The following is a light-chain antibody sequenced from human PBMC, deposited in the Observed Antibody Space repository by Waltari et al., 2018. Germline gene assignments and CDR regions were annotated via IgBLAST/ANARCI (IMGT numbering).Light chain of an antibody. CDR2: DVN. Sequence: QSALTQPPSVSGSPGQSVTISCPATKSDIGGWDRVSWYQQAPGSAPKLILFDVNNRPSGVTDRFSASKSGNTASMNISGLQTEDEADYYCSSYTHNTVLFGGGTKLTVL. V-gene: IGLV2-18*02. CDR1: KSDIGGWDR. CDR3: SSYTHNTVL. J-gene: IGLJ2*01.